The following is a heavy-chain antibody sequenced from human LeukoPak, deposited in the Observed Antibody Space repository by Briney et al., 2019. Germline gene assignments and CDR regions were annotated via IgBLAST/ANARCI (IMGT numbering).Heavy chain of an antibody. J-gene: IGHJ4*02. CDR1: GGSISSGGYY. Sequence: PSETLSLTCTVSGGSISSGGYYWSWIRQHPGKGLEWIGYIYYSGSTYYNPSLKSRVTISVDTSKNQFSLKLSSVTAADTAVYYCARNPRKGSYCSGGSCPYYFDYWGQGTLVTVSS. V-gene: IGHV4-31*03. CDR3: ARNPRKGSYCSGGSCPYYFDY. D-gene: IGHD2-15*01. CDR2: IYYSGST.